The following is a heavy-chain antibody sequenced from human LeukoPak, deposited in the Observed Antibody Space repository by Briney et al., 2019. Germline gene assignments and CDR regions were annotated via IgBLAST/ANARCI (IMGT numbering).Heavy chain of an antibody. V-gene: IGHV3-15*01. CDR3: TTEVGATAKG. CDR2: IKTESEGGTT. J-gene: IGHJ4*02. Sequence: GGSLRLSCAASGFTVSNAWMIWVRQAPGKGLEWVGRIKTESEGGTTDCAAPVKGRFTISRDDSKNTLYLQMNSLKSEDTGVYYCTTEVGATAKGWGQGTLVTVSS. CDR1: GFTVSNAW. D-gene: IGHD1-26*01.